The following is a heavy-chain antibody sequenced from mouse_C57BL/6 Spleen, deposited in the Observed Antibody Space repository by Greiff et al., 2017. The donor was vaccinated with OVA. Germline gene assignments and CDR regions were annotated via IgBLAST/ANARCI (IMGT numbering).Heavy chain of an antibody. V-gene: IGHV1-50*01. D-gene: IGHD2-1*01. Sequence: QVQLQQPGAELVKPGASVKLSCKASGYTFTSYWMQWVKQRPGQGLEWIGEIDPSDSYTNYNQKFKGKATLTVDTSSSTAYMQLSCLTSEDSSVYYCAIYGNSFAYWGQGTLVTVSA. J-gene: IGHJ3*01. CDR1: GYTFTSYW. CDR2: IDPSDSYT. CDR3: AIYGNSFAY.